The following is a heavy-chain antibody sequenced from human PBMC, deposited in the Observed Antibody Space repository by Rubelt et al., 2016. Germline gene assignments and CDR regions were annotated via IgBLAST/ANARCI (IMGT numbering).Heavy chain of an antibody. CDR3: ARVIAAAGRDGNYFDY. CDR1: GYTFTSYA. D-gene: IGHD6-13*01. J-gene: IGHJ4*02. CDR2: INTNTGNP. V-gene: IGHV7-4-1*02. Sequence: QVQLVQSGSELKKPGASVRVSCKASGYTFTSYAMNWVRQAHGQGLEWMGWINTNTGNPTYAHVFTGRFVFSLDTYVRKAYLQISSLKAEDTAVYYCARVIAAAGRDGNYFDYWGQGTLVTVSS.